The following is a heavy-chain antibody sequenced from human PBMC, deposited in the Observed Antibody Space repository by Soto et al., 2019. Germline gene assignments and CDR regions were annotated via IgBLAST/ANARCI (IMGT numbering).Heavy chain of an antibody. CDR2: IYYSGST. J-gene: IGHJ5*02. CDR3: AVVTTDSDSNWFDP. Sequence: AETLSLNCSGSGGSLSSYYWSWIRQPPGKGLEWIGYIYYSGSTNYNPSLKSRVTISVDTSKNQFSLKLSSVTAADTAVYYCAVVTTDSDSNWFDPWGRGPQFTLSS. CDR1: GGSLSSYY. V-gene: IGHV4-59*01. D-gene: IGHD2-21*02.